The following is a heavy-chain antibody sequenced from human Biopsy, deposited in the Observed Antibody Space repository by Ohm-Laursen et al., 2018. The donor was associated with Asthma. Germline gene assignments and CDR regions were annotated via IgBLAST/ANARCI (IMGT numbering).Heavy chain of an antibody. CDR3: ARDFLLQHGSSWYYYYYGMDV. CDR1: GGTFSSYA. V-gene: IGHV1-69*13. D-gene: IGHD6-13*01. CDR2: SIPIFGTA. Sequence: ASVKASCKASGGTFSSYAISWVRQAPGQGLEWMGGSIPIFGTANYAQKFQGRVTITADESTSTAYMELSSLRSEDTAVYYCARDFLLQHGSSWYYYYYGMDVWGQGTTVTVSS. J-gene: IGHJ6*02.